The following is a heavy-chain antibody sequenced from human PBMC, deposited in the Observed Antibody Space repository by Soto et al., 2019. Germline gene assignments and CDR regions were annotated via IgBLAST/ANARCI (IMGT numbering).Heavy chain of an antibody. V-gene: IGHV1-3*01. CDR1: GYTFNKYV. CDR3: ARDWQWLGFDY. D-gene: IGHD6-19*01. CDR2: TSGANGDT. Sequence: ASVKVSFKASGYTFNKYVIHWVRQAPGQRLEWMGWTSGANGDTKYSQKFQGRVTFTRDTSASTAYMDLSSLGSEDTAVYYCARDWQWLGFDYWGLG. J-gene: IGHJ4*02.